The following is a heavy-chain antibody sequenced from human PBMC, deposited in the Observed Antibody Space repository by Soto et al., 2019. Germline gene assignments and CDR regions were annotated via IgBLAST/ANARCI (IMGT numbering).Heavy chain of an antibody. Sequence: ASVKVSCKASGYTFTSYGISWVRQAPGQGLEWMGWISAYNGNTNYAQKLQGRVTMTTDTSTSTAYMELRSLRSDDTAVYYCARDPYYGSGGVSWFDPWGQGTLVTVSS. CDR3: ARDPYYGSGGVSWFDP. J-gene: IGHJ5*02. CDR1: GYTFTSYG. D-gene: IGHD3-10*01. V-gene: IGHV1-18*01. CDR2: ISAYNGNT.